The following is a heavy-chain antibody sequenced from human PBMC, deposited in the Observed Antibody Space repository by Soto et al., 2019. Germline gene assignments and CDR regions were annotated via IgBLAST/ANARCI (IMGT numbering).Heavy chain of an antibody. D-gene: IGHD4-17*01. CDR3: AKGYGDWSTFDY. V-gene: IGHV3-23*01. CDR1: GFTFSRDA. CDR2: ISGSGGST. J-gene: IGHJ4*02. Sequence: SLRPSCAHPGFTFSRDAMSWVRQAPGKGLEWVSAISGSGGSTYYADSVKGRFTISRDNSKNTLYLQMNSLRAEETAVYYCAKGYGDWSTFDYWGQGTLVTVSS.